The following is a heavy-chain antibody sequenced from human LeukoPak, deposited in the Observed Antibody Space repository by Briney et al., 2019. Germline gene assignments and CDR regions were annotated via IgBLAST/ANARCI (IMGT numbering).Heavy chain of an antibody. Sequence: SETLSLTCAVYGGSFSGYYWSWIRQPPGKGLEWIGEINHSGNSKYNPSLKSRVTISVDTSNNQFSLMLTSVTAADTAVYYCARVPILDYGDYYYLDYWGQGSLVTVSS. V-gene: IGHV4-34*01. CDR3: ARVPILDYGDYYYLDY. CDR1: GGSFSGYY. D-gene: IGHD4-17*01. J-gene: IGHJ4*02. CDR2: INHSGNS.